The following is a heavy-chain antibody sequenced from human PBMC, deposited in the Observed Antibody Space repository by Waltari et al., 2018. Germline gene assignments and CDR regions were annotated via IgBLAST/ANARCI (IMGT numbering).Heavy chain of an antibody. CDR2: IYYSGST. V-gene: IGHV4-31*03. D-gene: IGHD3-10*01. CDR3: AREDLSSGEWFDP. J-gene: IGHJ5*02. Sequence: QVQLQESGPGLVKPSQTLSLTCTVSGGSISSGGYYWSWIRQHPGKGLEWIGYIYYSGSTYYNPSLKSRVTISVDTSKNQFSLKLSSVTAADTAVYYCAREDLSSGEWFDPWGQGTLFTVSS. CDR1: GGSISSGGYY.